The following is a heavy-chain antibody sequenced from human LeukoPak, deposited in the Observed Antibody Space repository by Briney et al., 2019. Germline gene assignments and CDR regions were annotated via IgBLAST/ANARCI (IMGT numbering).Heavy chain of an antibody. CDR2: ISGSGGST. V-gene: IGHV3-23*01. CDR3: AKGKGYCSGGSCYPIDY. CDR1: GFTFSSYA. J-gene: IGHJ4*02. Sequence: GGSLRLSCAASGFTFSSYAMSWVRQAPGKGLEWVSAISGSGGSTYYADSVKGRFTISRDNSKNTLYLQMNSQRAEDTAVYYCAKGKGYCSGGSCYPIDYWGQGTLVTVSS. D-gene: IGHD2-15*01.